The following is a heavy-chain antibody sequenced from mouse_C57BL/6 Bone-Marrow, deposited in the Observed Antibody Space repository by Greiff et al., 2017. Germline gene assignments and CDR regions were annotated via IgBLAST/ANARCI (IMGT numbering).Heavy chain of an antibody. CDR1: GYTFTSYW. D-gene: IGHD4-1*01. Sequence: VKLQQPGAELVRPGSSVKLSCKASGYTFTSYWMHWVKQRPIQGLEWIGNIDPSDSETHYNQKFKDKATLTVDKSSSTAYMQLSSLTSKNSAVYYCARDLGDYWGQGTTLTVSS. V-gene: IGHV1-52*01. CDR3: ARDLGDY. J-gene: IGHJ2*01. CDR2: IDPSDSET.